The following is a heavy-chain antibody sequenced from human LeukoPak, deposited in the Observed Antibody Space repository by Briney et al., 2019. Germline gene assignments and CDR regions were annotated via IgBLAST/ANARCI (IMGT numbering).Heavy chain of an antibody. D-gene: IGHD1-1*01. V-gene: IGHV1-46*01. J-gene: IGHJ4*02. CDR1: GYTFTSYY. Sequence: ASVKVSFTASGYTFTSYYMHWVRQAPGQGLEWMGIINPTGGSTTYAQRFQGRVTMTRDTSTSTVYMDLSSLRSEDTAVYYCARPGDSTAFDFWGQGTLVTVSS. CDR2: INPTGGST. CDR3: ARPGDSTAFDF.